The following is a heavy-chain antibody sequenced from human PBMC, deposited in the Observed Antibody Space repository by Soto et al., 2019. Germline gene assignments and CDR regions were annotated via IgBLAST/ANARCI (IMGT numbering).Heavy chain of an antibody. V-gene: IGHV1-2*02. CDR1: GYTFTGYY. D-gene: IGHD1-7*01. CDR3: ARSYNWNYMVRS. Sequence: ASVKVSCKASGYTFTGYYMHWVRQAPGQGLEWMGWINPNSGGTNYAQKFQGRVTMTRDTSISTAYMELSRLRSDDTAVYYCARSYNWNYMVRSWGQGTLVTVSS. CDR2: INPNSGGT. J-gene: IGHJ4*02.